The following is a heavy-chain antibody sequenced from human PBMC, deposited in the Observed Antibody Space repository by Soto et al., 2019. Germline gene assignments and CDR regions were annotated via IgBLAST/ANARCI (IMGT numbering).Heavy chain of an antibody. D-gene: IGHD5-12*01. CDR1: GYTFTGYY. J-gene: IGHJ3*02. CDR3: ATYSGYGPGAFDI. V-gene: IGHV1-2*04. CDR2: INPNSGGT. Sequence: ASVKVSCKASGYTFTGYYMHWVRQAPGQGLEWMGWINPNSGGTNYAQKFQGWVTMTRDTSISTAYMELSRLRSDDTAVYYCATYSGYGPGAFDIWGQGTMVTVSS.